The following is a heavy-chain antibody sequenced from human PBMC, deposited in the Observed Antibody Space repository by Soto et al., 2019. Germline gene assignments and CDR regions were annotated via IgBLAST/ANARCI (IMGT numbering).Heavy chain of an antibody. Sequence: EVQLVESGAGLVQPGGSLRLSCAASGFTFSSYNIHWIRQAPGKGLNFVSAISRSGDRTSYADSVKGRSTITRDNSKNTVWLQMGSLRAKDTAVYYCARARCTSGQCYYLDYWGQGAMVTVSS. CDR3: ARARCTSGQCYYLDY. CDR1: GFTFSSYN. J-gene: IGHJ4*02. V-gene: IGHV3-64*02. D-gene: IGHD2-8*01. CDR2: ISRSGDRT.